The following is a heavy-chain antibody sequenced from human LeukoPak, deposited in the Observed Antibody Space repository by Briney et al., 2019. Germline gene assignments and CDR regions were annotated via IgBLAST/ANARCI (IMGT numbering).Heavy chain of an antibody. CDR1: GFIFSNYV. D-gene: IGHD6-19*01. Sequence: PGGSLRLSCAASGFIFSNYVMSWVRQAPGKGLEWVSAISGSGGNTYYADSVKGRFTISRDNSKNTLYLQMNSLRAEDTAVYYCANGGTMFASSGWFYYFDYWGQGTLVTVSS. CDR3: ANGGTMFASSGWFYYFDY. J-gene: IGHJ4*02. CDR2: ISGSGGNT. V-gene: IGHV3-23*01.